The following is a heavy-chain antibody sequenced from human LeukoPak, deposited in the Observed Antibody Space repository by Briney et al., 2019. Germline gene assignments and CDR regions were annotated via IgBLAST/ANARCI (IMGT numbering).Heavy chain of an antibody. J-gene: IGHJ4*02. D-gene: IGHD6-19*01. CDR1: GFTFSSYA. Sequence: GGSLRLSCAISGFTFSSYAMSWVLQAPGKGLEWVSGIGGSGGSTYYGDSVKGRFTISRDNSKNTLYLQMNSLRAEDTAVYYCAKERYSSGWYYFDHWGQGTLVTVSS. V-gene: IGHV3-23*01. CDR2: IGGSGGST. CDR3: AKERYSSGWYYFDH.